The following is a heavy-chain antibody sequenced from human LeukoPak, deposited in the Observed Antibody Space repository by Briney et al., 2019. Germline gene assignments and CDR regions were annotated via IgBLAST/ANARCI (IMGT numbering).Heavy chain of an antibody. CDR1: GYTFTGYY. J-gene: IGHJ3*02. CDR3: ARGPRLDSSGWYYGAFDI. Sequence: ASVKVSCKASGYTFTGYYIHWVRQAPGQGLEWMGRINPNSGGADYAQKFQGRVSMTRDTSISTAYMELSSLRSDDTAVYYCARGPRLDSSGWYYGAFDIWGQGTMVTVSS. D-gene: IGHD6-19*01. CDR2: INPNSGGA. V-gene: IGHV1-2*06.